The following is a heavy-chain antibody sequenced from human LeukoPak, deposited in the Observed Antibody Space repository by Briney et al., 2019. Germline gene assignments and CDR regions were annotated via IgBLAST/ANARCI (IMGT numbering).Heavy chain of an antibody. V-gene: IGHV4-34*01. CDR2: VNHSGST. Sequence: SETLSLTCAVYGGSFSSYYWSWIRQPPGKGLEWIGEVNHSGSTNYNPSFKSRVTTPVDTTKNQFPLKLSSVTAADTAMYYCARSSKRLRVTAIRGGWFDPWGQGTLVSVSS. J-gene: IGHJ5*02. CDR3: ARSSKRLRVTAIRGGWFDP. CDR1: GGSFSSYY. D-gene: IGHD2-21*02.